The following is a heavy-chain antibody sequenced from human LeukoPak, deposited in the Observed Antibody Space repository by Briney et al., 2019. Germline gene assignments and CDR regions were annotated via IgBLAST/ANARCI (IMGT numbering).Heavy chain of an antibody. Sequence: ASVKVSCKASGYTFTGYWHWVRQAPGQGLGWMGRINPNSGGTDYAQKFQGRVTMTRDTSISTAYMELSSLRSDDTAVYYCARFLSGSHDAFDIWGQGTMVTVSS. D-gene: IGHD1-26*01. CDR3: ARFLSGSHDAFDI. V-gene: IGHV1-2*06. CDR2: INPNSGGT. CDR1: GYTFTGYW. J-gene: IGHJ3*02.